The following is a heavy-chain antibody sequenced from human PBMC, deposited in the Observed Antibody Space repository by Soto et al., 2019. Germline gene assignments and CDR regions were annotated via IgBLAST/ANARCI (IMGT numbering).Heavy chain of an antibody. CDR1: GGSISSYY. Sequence: ETLSLTCTVSGGSISSYYWSWIRQPPGKGLEWIGYIYYSGSTNYNPSLKSRVTISVDTSKNQFSLKLSSVTAADTAVYYCARDAAWGATGMDVWGQGTTVTVSS. CDR3: ARDAAWGATGMDV. D-gene: IGHD5-12*01. J-gene: IGHJ6*02. CDR2: IYYSGST. V-gene: IGHV4-59*01.